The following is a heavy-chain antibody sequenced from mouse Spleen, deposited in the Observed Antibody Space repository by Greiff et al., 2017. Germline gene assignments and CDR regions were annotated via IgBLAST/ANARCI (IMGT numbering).Heavy chain of an antibody. CDR3: ARHGLYYGLDY. J-gene: IGHJ2*01. CDR1: GFTFSDYG. CDR2: ISNLAYSI. Sequence: EVKLMESGGGLVKPGGSLKLSCAASGFTFSDYGMAWVRQAPGKGPEWVAFISNLAYSIYYADTVTGRFTISRENAKNTLYLEMSSLRSEDTAMYYCARHGLYYGLDYWGQGTTLTVSS. D-gene: IGHD1-1*01. V-gene: IGHV5-15*01.